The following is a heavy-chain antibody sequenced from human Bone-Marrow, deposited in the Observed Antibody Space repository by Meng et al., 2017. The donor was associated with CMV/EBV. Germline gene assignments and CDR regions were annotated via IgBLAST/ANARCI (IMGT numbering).Heavy chain of an antibody. J-gene: IGHJ6*02. V-gene: IGHV1-8*03. CDR1: GYTFTSYD. D-gene: IGHD2-2*02. CDR3: ARGRCSSTSCYMALHSYYYYYGMDV. Sequence: SVKVSCKASGYTFTSYDINWVRQATGQGLEWMGWMNPNSGNTGYAQKFQGRVTITRNTSISTAYMELGSLRSEDTAVYYCARGRCSSTSCYMALHSYYYYYGMDVWGQGTTVTVSS. CDR2: MNPNSGNT.